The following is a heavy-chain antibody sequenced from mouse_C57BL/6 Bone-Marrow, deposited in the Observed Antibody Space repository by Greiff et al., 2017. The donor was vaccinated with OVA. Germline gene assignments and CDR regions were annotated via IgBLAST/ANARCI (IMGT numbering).Heavy chain of an antibody. CDR2: IYPRSGNT. J-gene: IGHJ3*01. D-gene: IGHD1-1*01. Sequence: QVQLQQSGAELARPGASVKLSCKASGYTFTSYGISWVKQRTGQGLEWIGEIYPRSGNTYYNEKFKGKATLTADKSSSTAYMELRSLTSEDSAVYFCAHYYGSSPFGYWGQGTLVTVSA. CDR3: AHYYGSSPFGY. CDR1: GYTFTSYG. V-gene: IGHV1-81*01.